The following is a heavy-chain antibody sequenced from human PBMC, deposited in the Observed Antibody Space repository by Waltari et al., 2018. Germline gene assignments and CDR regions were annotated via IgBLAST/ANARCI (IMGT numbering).Heavy chain of an antibody. CDR2: MNPNSCNT. Sequence: QVQLVQSGAEVKKPGASVKVSCKASGYTFTSYDINWVRQATGQGREWMGWMNPNSCNTGYAQKLQGTFTMTRNTSIITVYMELSSLRSEDTAVYYCARTKRGGVGYWGQGTLVTVSS. CDR3: ARTKRGGVGY. J-gene: IGHJ4*02. V-gene: IGHV1-8*01. CDR1: GYTFTSYD. D-gene: IGHD3-16*01.